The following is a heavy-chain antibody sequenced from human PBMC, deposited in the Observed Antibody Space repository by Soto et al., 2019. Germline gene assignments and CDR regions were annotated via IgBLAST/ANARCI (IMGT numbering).Heavy chain of an antibody. CDR1: GYTFTSYG. D-gene: IGHD3-3*01. CDR2: ISAYNGNT. Sequence: ASVKVSWKAAGYTFTSYGISWGRQAPGQGLEWMGWISAYNGNTNYAQKLQGRVTMTTDTSTSTAYMELRSLRSDDTAVYYCARVGELNYDFWSGYYGDNNWFDPWGQGTLVTVSS. V-gene: IGHV1-18*01. J-gene: IGHJ5*02. CDR3: ARVGELNYDFWSGYYGDNNWFDP.